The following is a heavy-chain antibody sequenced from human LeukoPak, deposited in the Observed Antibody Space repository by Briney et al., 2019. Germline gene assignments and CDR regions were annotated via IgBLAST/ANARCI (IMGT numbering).Heavy chain of an antibody. Sequence: GESLKISCKGSGYSFTSYWIGWVRQMPGKGLEWMGIIYPGDSDTRYSPSFQGQVTISADKSISTAYLQWSSLKASDTAMYYCASSYSSSSWAFDIWGQGTMVTVSS. CDR2: IYPGDSDT. V-gene: IGHV5-51*01. CDR1: GYSFTSYW. D-gene: IGHD6-6*01. CDR3: ASSYSSSSWAFDI. J-gene: IGHJ3*02.